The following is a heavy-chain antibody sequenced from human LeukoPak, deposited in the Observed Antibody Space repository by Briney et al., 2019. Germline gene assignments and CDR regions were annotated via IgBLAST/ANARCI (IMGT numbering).Heavy chain of an antibody. V-gene: IGHV4-61*08. CDR1: CGSISSGGFW. D-gene: IGHD3-10*01. CDR3: ARDKLGYGPGSYYPYGMDV. J-gene: IGHJ6*02. CDR2: IYYSGST. Sequence: SETLSPTWAAACGSISSGGFWWRRIRQKRVKGLGWIEHIYYSGSTNYHPSLKSRVTISVDTSKNQFSLKLSSVTAADTAVYYCARDKLGYGPGSYYPYGMDVWGQGTTVTVSS.